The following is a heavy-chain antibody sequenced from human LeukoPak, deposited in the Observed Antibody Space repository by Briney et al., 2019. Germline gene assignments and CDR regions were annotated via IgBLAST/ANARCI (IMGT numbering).Heavy chain of an antibody. D-gene: IGHD3-9*01. CDR1: GFTFSNAW. CDR2: IKSKTDGGTT. J-gene: IGHJ4*02. Sequence: GGSLRLSCAASGFTFSNAWMSRVRQAPGKGLEWVGRIKSKTDGGTTDYAAPVKGRFTISRDDSKNTLYLQMNSLKTEDTAVYYCTTRKYDILTGDVDYWGQGTLVTISS. V-gene: IGHV3-15*01. CDR3: TTRKYDILTGDVDY.